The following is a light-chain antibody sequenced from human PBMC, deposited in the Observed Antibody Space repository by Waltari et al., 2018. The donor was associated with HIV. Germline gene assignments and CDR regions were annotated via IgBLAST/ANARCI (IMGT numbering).Light chain of an antibody. J-gene: IGKJ4*01. CDR3: QHLHSPPLN. CDR2: SAS. CDR1: QGISSY. V-gene: IGKV1-9*01. Sequence: DIQLTQSPSFLSASVGDRVTITCRASQGISSYLAWYQQKPGKAPKLLIYSASILQSGVPSRFSGSGSGTEFTLTISCLQPEDFATYYCQHLHSPPLNFGGGTRVEIK.